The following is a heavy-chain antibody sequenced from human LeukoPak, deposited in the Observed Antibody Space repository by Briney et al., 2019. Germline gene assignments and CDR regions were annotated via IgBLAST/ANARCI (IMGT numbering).Heavy chain of an antibody. CDR2: ISWNSGSI. CDR1: GFTFDDYA. V-gene: IGHV3-9*01. J-gene: IGHJ6*02. Sequence: GRSLRLSCAASGFTFDDYAMHWVRQAPGKGLEWVSGISWNSGSIGYADSVKGRFTISRDNAKNSLYLQMNSLRAEDTALYYCAKDHGMDVWGRGTTVTVSS. CDR3: AKDHGMDV.